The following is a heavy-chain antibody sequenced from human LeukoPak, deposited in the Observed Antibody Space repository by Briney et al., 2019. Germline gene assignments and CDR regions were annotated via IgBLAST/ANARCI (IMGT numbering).Heavy chain of an antibody. D-gene: IGHD1-26*01. J-gene: IGHJ6*03. V-gene: IGHV3-74*01. CDR2: INSDGSST. Sequence: PGGSLRLSCAASGFTFSSYWMHWVRQAPGKGLVWVSRINSDGSSTSYADSVKGRFTISRDNAKNTLYLQMNSLRAEDTAVYYCARKGSNYYYMDFWGKGTTVTISS. CDR1: GFTFSSYW. CDR3: ARKGSNYYYMDF.